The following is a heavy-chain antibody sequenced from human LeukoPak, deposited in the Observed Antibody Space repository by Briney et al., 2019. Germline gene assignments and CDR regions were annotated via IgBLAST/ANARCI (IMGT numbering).Heavy chain of an antibody. CDR1: VFTFSDHY. V-gene: IGHV3-72*01. CDR2: TRNKANSYTT. Sequence: GGSLRLSCAASVFTFSDHYMDWVRQAPGKGLECVGRTRNKANSYTTEYAASVKGRFTISRDDSKNSMYLQMNSLKTEDTAVYYCARVSGSYPEAFDIWGQGTMVTVSS. J-gene: IGHJ3*02. CDR3: ARVSGSYPEAFDI. D-gene: IGHD1-26*01.